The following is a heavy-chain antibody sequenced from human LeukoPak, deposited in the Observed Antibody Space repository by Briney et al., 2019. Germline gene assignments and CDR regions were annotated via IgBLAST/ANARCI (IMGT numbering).Heavy chain of an antibody. CDR3: ARGRFGGNSDY. J-gene: IGHJ4*02. V-gene: IGHV4-34*01. CDR2: INHSGST. CDR1: GGSFGGYH. D-gene: IGHD4-23*01. Sequence: SETLSLTCAVYGGSFGGYHWSWIRQPPGKGLEWIGEINHSGSTNYNPSLKSRVTISVDTSKNQFSLKLSSVTAADTAVYYCARGRFGGNSDYWGQGTLVTVSS.